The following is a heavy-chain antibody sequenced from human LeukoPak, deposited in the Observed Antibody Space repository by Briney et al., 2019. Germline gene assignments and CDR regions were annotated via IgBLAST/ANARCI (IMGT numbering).Heavy chain of an antibody. J-gene: IGHJ4*02. D-gene: IGHD3-10*01. Sequence: GGSLRLSCAASGFTFSRYAMSWVRQAPGKGLEWVSVISGSGGSTYYADSVKGRFTISRDNSKDTLYLQMNSLRAEDTAVYYCAKDQDLTMVRGIPAPHYFDYWGQGSLVTVSS. CDR2: ISGSGGST. CDR1: GFTFSRYA. CDR3: AKDQDLTMVRGIPAPHYFDY. V-gene: IGHV3-23*01.